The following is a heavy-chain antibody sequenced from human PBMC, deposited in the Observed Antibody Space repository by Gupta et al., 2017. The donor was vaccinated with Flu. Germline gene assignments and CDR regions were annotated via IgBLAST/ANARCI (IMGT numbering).Heavy chain of an antibody. Sequence: QVQLQQWGAGLLKPSETLSLTCAVYGVSFNGYYWSWIRQPPGKGLEWIGEINHSGSTNYNPALKSRVTISIDTSKNQSSPKVSSVTAAETAVYYFAKDRPSGELRYMDVWGQGTTVTVYS. CDR2: INHSGST. D-gene: IGHD1-7*01. V-gene: IGHV4-34*01. J-gene: IGHJ6*02. CDR3: AKDRPSGELRYMDV. CDR1: GVSFNGYY.